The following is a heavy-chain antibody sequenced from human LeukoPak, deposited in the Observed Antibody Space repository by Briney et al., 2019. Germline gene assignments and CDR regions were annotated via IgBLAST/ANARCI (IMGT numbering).Heavy chain of an antibody. J-gene: IGHJ5*02. V-gene: IGHV4-39*01. CDR2: ISYTGSA. Sequence: SSETLSLTXTVSGDSISSSSYYWGWIRQPPGKGLEWIGSISYTGSAYYNPSLKSRVTISVDMSENQFSLKLTSVTAADMAVYYCASHPRDWFDPWGQGTLVTVSS. CDR1: GDSISSSSYY. CDR3: ASHPRDWFDP.